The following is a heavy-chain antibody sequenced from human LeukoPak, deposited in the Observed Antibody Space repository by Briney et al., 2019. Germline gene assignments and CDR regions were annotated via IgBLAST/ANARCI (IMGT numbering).Heavy chain of an antibody. CDR2: MNPNSGNT. V-gene: IGHV1-8*01. CDR1: GYTLTSYD. Sequence: GASVKVSCKASGYTLTSYDINWVRQATGQGLEWMGWMNPNSGNTGYAQKFQGRVTMTRNTSISTAYMEPSSLRSEDTAVYYCAREILREGWFDPWGQGTLVTVSS. CDR3: AREILREGWFDP. J-gene: IGHJ5*02.